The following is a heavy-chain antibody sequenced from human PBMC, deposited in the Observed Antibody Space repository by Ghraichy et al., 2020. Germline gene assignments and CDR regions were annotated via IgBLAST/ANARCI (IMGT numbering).Heavy chain of an antibody. V-gene: IGHV3-23*01. J-gene: IGHJ3*02. D-gene: IGHD6-13*01. CDR2: ISGSGGST. Sequence: GGSLRLSCAASGFTCSRYALSWVRQALGQGLEWVSAISGSGGSTYYADSVKGRFTISRDNSKNTLYLQMNSLRAEDTAVYYCATDSSSWYMVGAPGHPGAFDIWCQGTMVNVSS. CDR3: ATDSSSWYMVGAPGHPGAFDI. CDR1: GFTCSRYA.